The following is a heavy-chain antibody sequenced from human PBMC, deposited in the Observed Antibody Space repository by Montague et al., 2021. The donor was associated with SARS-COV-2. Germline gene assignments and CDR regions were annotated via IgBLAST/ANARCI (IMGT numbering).Heavy chain of an antibody. V-gene: IGHV3-23*01. J-gene: IGHJ4*02. CDR3: AKDTIIQLWLRSYFDY. CDR2: ISGSGGST. Sequence: SLRLSCAASGFTFSSYAMSWVRQAPGKGLEWVSAISGSGGSTYYADSVKGRFTISRDNSKNTLYLQMNSLRAEDTAVYYCAKDTIIQLWLRSYFDYWGQGALVTVSS. D-gene: IGHD5-18*01. CDR1: GFTFSSYA.